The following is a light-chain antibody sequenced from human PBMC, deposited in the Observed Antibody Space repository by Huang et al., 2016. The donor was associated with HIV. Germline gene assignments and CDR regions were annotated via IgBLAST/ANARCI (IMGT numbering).Light chain of an antibody. CDR1: QSVLYSSNNKNY. V-gene: IGKV4-1*01. J-gene: IGKJ3*01. CDR2: WAS. CDR3: QQYYSTLS. Sequence: DIVMTQSPDSLAVSLGERATINCKFSQSVLYSSNNKNYLAWYQQRPGLPPKLLIYWASTRESGVPDRFSGSGSGTDFTLTISSLQAEDVAVYYCQQYYSTLSFGPGTKVDIK.